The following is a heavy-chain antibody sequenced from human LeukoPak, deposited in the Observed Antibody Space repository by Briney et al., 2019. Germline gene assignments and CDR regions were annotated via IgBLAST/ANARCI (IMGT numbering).Heavy chain of an antibody. CDR2: ISWSSEYM. J-gene: IGHJ4*02. CDR3: AKEGSVCTNGICRYFDY. CDR1: GFTSRDSA. D-gene: IGHD2-8*01. V-gene: IGHV3-9*02. Sequence: GGSLRLSCAASGFTSRDSAMHWVRQVPGKGLEWVSSISWSSEYMFYADSVKGRFTISRDSAKNSLYLQMDSLRAEDTALYYCAKEGSVCTNGICRYFDYWGQGTLVTVSS.